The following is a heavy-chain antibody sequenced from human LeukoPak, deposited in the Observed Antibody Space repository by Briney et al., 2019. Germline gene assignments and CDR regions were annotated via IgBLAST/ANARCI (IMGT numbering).Heavy chain of an antibody. CDR2: IYYSGST. V-gene: IGHV4-39*01. J-gene: IGHJ5*02. D-gene: IGHD3-10*01. Sequence: SETLSLTCTVSGGSISISSYYWGWIRQPPGKGLEWIGSIYYSGSTYYNPSLKSRVTISVDTSKNQFSLKLSSVTAADTAVYYCARHLTSSWFGELTRWFDPWGQGTLVTVSS. CDR3: ARHLTSSWFGELTRWFDP. CDR1: GGSISISSYY.